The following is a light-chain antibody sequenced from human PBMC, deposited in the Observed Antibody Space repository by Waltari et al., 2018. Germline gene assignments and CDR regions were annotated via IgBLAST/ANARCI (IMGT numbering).Light chain of an antibody. V-gene: IGKV3-20*01. CDR2: GAS. J-gene: IGKJ1*01. CDR1: QSVSSSY. CDR3: QHYLRLPVT. Sequence: ELVMNQSPGTLFLSPGERATLSCRASQSVSSSYLAWYQQKPGQAPRLLIYGASTRAAGTPDRFSGSGSGTDFTLTISRLEPEDFAVYFCQHYLRLPVTFGQGTTVEI.